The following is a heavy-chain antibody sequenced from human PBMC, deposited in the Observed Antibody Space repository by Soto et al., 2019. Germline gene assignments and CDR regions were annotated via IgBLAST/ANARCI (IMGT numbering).Heavy chain of an antibody. CDR3: AREVGYLSGYYYCCTVF. CDR1: GGSISSYY. V-gene: IGHV4-4*07. J-gene: IGHJ6*02. CDR2: IYTSGST. D-gene: IGHD5-18*01. Sequence: SAKLSLTCSVSGGSISSYYWSGFRQPAGKGLEWIGRIYTSGSTNYNPSLKSRVTMSVDTSKNQFSLKLSSVTAADTAVYYCAREVGYLSGYYYCCTVFWGQR.